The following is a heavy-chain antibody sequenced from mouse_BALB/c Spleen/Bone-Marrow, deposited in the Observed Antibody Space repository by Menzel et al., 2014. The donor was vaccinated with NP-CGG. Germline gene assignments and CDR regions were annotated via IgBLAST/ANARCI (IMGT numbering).Heavy chain of an antibody. CDR1: GYAFTNYL. V-gene: IGHV1-54*01. CDR2: INPGSGGT. Sequence: VQRVESEAELVRPGTSVKVSCKASGYAFTNYLIEWVKQRPGQGLEWIGVINPGSGGTNYNEKFKGKATLTADKSSSTAYMQLSSLTSDDSAVYFCARIYYGNYYWGQGTTLTVSS. D-gene: IGHD2-1*01. CDR3: ARIYYGNYY. J-gene: IGHJ2*01.